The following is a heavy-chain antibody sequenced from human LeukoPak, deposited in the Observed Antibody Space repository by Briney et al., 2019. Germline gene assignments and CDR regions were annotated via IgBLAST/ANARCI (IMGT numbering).Heavy chain of an antibody. D-gene: IGHD3-9*01. CDR3: ARAHYDILTGYRYDAFDI. CDR2: IYTSGST. V-gene: IGHV4-4*07. Sequence: TSETLSLTCTVSGGSISSYYWSWIRQPAGKGLEWIGRIYTSGSTNYNPSLKSRVTMSVDTSKNQFSLKLSSVTAADTAVYYCARAHYDILTGYRYDAFDIWGQGTMVTVSS. J-gene: IGHJ3*02. CDR1: GGSISSYY.